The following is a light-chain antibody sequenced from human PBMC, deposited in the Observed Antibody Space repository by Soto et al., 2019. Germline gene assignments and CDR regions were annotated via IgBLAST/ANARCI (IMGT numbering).Light chain of an antibody. V-gene: IGLV1-44*01. J-gene: IGLJ1*01. Sequence: QSVLTQPPSASGTPGQRVTISCSGSSSNIGANTVNCYQQLPGTAPKLLISNNDQRPSAVPDRFSGSKSGTSASLAISGLQSEDDADYYCAAWDDSLYGRVFGSGTKLTVL. CDR3: AAWDDSLYGRV. CDR2: NND. CDR1: SSNIGANT.